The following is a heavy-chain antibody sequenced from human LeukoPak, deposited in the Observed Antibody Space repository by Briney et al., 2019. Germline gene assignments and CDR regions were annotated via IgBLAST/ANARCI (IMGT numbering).Heavy chain of an antibody. Sequence: GGSLRLSCAASGFTFNNYGMNWVRQAPGKGLEWVSTIGVSGGSTYYTDSVRGRFTISRDNSKNTLYLQMNSLRDDDTAIYHCGRGKGGGVDHWGQGTLVTVSS. V-gene: IGHV3-23*01. CDR2: IGVSGGST. CDR1: GFTFNNYG. D-gene: IGHD3-16*01. CDR3: GRGKGGGVDH. J-gene: IGHJ4*02.